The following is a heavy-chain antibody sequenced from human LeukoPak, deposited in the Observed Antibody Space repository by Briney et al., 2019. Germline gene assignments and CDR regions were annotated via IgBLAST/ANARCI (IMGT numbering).Heavy chain of an antibody. V-gene: IGHV1-2*02. Sequence: GASVKVSCKASGYTFTGYSIHWVRRAPGQGLEWMGWINLNSGGTNSAQRFQGRVTMTRDTSISTAYMELSSLRSEDTAAYYCARGPVARDYDSSIAARPSYPSESYYYYMDVWGKGTTVTVSS. CDR3: ARGPVARDYDSSIAARPSYPSESYYYYMDV. CDR2: INLNSGGT. D-gene: IGHD6-6*01. J-gene: IGHJ6*03. CDR1: GYTFTGYS.